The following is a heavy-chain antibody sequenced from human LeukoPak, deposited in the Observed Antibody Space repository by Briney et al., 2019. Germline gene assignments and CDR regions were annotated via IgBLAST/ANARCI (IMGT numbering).Heavy chain of an antibody. V-gene: IGHV4-61*02. J-gene: IGHJ4*02. Sequence: PSETLSLTCTVSGGSFNSGSYYWSWIRQPAGKGLEWIGRIYTSGSTNYNPSLKSRVTTSVDTSKNQFSLKLSSVTAADTAVYYCARERPPYGDYAFFDYWGQGTLVTVSS. CDR2: IYTSGST. CDR3: ARERPPYGDYAFFDY. D-gene: IGHD4-17*01. CDR1: GGSFNSGSYY.